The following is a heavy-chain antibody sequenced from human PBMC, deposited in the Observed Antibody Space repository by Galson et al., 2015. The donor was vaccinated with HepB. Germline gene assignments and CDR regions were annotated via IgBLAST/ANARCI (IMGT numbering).Heavy chain of an antibody. CDR1: GFTFSGSA. D-gene: IGHD2-2*02. J-gene: IGHJ4*02. V-gene: IGHV3-73*01. Sequence: CAASGFTFSGSAMHWVRQASGKGLEWVGRIRSKANSYATAYAASVKGRFTISRDDSKNTAYLQMNSLKTEDTAVYYCTSPGYCSSTSCYIDYWGQGTLVTVSS. CDR3: TSPGYCSSTSCYIDY. CDR2: IRSKANSYAT.